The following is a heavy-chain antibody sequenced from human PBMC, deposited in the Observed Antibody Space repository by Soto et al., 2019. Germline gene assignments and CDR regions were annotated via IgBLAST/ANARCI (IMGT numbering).Heavy chain of an antibody. Sequence: PGGSLRLSCAASGFTFSSYSMNWVRQAPGRGLEWVSYISSSSSTIYYADSVKGRFTISRDNSKNTVYLQMDSLRTEDTAVYYWARDGAVAGHSDLDYWGPGTLVTVSS. CDR3: ARDGAVAGHSDLDY. CDR2: ISSSSSTI. D-gene: IGHD6-19*01. V-gene: IGHV3-48*01. CDR1: GFTFSSYS. J-gene: IGHJ4*02.